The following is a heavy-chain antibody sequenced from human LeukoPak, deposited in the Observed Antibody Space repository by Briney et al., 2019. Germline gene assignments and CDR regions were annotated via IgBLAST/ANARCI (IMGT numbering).Heavy chain of an antibody. Sequence: PGGSLRLSCAASGFTFSTYVMGWVRQAPGKGLEWVSGISAGGDGTYHADPVKGRFTISRDNSKNTLFLQMNNLRAEDTAKYYCAKSLLTTAAGTGRAFDIWGQGTMATVSS. J-gene: IGHJ3*02. CDR1: GFTFSTYV. D-gene: IGHD2/OR15-2a*01. V-gene: IGHV3-23*01. CDR2: ISAGGDGT. CDR3: AKSLLTTAAGTGRAFDI.